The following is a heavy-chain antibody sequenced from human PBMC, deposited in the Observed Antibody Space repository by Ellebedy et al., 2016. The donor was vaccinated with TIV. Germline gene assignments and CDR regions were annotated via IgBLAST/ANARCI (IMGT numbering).Heavy chain of an antibody. D-gene: IGHD1-14*01. CDR3: AKDLHPFTTTRPGTFAY. CDR1: GFPFGTFG. J-gene: IGHJ4*02. CDR2: ISGSGLSA. Sequence: GESLKISCETSGFPFGTFGMNWVRQAPGKGLEWVSSISGSGLSAYYEDSVKGRFTISRDTSKNTLYLQMHSLRGEDTAIYYCAKDLHPFTTTRPGTFAYWGQGALVTVSS. V-gene: IGHV3-23*01.